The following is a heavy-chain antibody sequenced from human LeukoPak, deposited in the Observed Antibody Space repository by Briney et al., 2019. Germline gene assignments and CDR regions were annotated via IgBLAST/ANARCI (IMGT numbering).Heavy chain of an antibody. J-gene: IGHJ3*02. CDR3: ARGPGSFDAFDI. D-gene: IGHD6-13*01. Sequence: SETLSLTCTVSGGSISSGGYYWSWIRQPPGKGLEWIGYIYHSGSTYYNPSLKSRVTISVDRSKNQFSLKLSSVTAADTAVYYCARGPGSFDAFDIWGQGTMVTVSS. CDR2: IYHSGST. CDR1: GGSISSGGYY. V-gene: IGHV4-30-2*01.